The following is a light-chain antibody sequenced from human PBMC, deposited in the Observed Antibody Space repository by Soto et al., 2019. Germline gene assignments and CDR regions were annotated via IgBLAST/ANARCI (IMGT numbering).Light chain of an antibody. Sequence: EIVLTQSPGTLSLSRGERATLSCRASQSVSSSYLAWYQQKPGQAPRLLIYGASSRATGIPDRFSGSGSGTDFTLTFSRLEPEDFAVYYCEYYGTSITFGGGTKVDTK. J-gene: IGKJ4*01. V-gene: IGKV3-20*01. CDR1: QSVSSSY. CDR2: GAS. CDR3: EYYGTSIT.